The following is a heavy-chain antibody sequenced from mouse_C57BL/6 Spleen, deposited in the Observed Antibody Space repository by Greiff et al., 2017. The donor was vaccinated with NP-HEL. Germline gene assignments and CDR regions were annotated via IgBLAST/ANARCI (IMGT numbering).Heavy chain of an antibody. CDR1: GYTFTDYY. Sequence: EVQLQQSGPELVKPGASVKISCKASGYTFTDYYMNWVKQSHGKSLEWIGDINPNNGGTSYNQKFKGKATLTVDKSSSTAYMELRSLTSEDSAVYYCAPSVSPYDYWGQGTTLTVSS. J-gene: IGHJ2*01. CDR2: INPNNGGT. V-gene: IGHV1-26*01. CDR3: APSVSPYDY. D-gene: IGHD6-2*01.